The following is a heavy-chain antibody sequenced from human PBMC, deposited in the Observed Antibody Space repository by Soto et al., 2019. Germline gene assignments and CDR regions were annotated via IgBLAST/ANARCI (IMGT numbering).Heavy chain of an antibody. D-gene: IGHD6-19*01. V-gene: IGHV3-30-3*01. Sequence: SLRLSCSASGFTFSSYAMHWVRQAPGKGLEWVAVISYDGSNKYYADSVKGRFTISRDNSKNTLYLQMNSLRAEDTAVYYCARDLAAVAAYYYYYGMDVWGQGTTVTVSS. CDR3: ARDLAAVAAYYYYYGMDV. J-gene: IGHJ6*02. CDR1: GFTFSSYA. CDR2: ISYDGSNK.